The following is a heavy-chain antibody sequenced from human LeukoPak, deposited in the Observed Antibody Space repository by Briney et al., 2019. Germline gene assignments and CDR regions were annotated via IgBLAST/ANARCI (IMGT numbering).Heavy chain of an antibody. CDR1: GGSTSSYY. J-gene: IGHJ6*03. CDR2: IYYSGST. V-gene: IGHV4-59*01. CDR3: ARCQVDYYYYYMDV. Sequence: PSETLSLTCTVSGGSTSSYYWSWIRQPPGKGLEWIGYIYYSGSTNYNPSLKSRVTISVDTSKNQFSLKLSSVTAADTAVYYCARCQVDYYYYYMDVWGKGTTVTVSS.